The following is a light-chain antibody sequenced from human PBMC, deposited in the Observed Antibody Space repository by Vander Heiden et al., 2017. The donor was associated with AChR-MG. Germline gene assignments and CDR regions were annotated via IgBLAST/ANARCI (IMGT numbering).Light chain of an antibody. CDR3: QVWNTSSDPYVV. V-gene: IGLV3-21*02. CDR2: DDS. Sequence: SFVVTQPPSVSVAPGQTARITCGGDNIGSKSVHWYQQKPGQAPVLVVYDDSDRPSGIPERFSGSNSGNTATLTLSRVEAGDEADFYCQVWNTSSDPYVVFGGGTKLTGL. J-gene: IGLJ2*01. CDR1: NIGSKS.